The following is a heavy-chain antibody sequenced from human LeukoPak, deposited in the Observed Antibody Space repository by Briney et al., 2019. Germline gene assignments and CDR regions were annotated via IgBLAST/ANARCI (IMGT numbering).Heavy chain of an antibody. D-gene: IGHD3-22*01. V-gene: IGHV4-39*07. Sequence: SETLSLTCTVSGGSISSLSHYWGWIRQPPGKGLEWIGEINHSGSTNYNPSLKSRVTISVDTSKNQFSLKLSSVTAADTAVYYCARAYPPHDSSGYYFDYWGQGTLVTVSS. CDR1: GGSISSLSHY. CDR3: ARAYPPHDSSGYYFDY. CDR2: INHSGST. J-gene: IGHJ4*02.